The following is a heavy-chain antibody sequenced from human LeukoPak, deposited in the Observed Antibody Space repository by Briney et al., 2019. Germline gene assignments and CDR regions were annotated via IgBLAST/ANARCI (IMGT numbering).Heavy chain of an antibody. J-gene: IGHJ4*02. V-gene: IGHV1-18*01. D-gene: IGHD5-12*01. CDR3: ARSPPSTGYDRFDT. CDR2: ISAFNGNT. Sequence: ASVKASCKASGYMFNIYGISWVRQAPGQGLEWMGWISAFNGNTNYARNFQDRVTMTTDTSTSTACMELTSLSSDDTAVYYCARSPPSTGYDRFDTWGQGTLVTVSS. CDR1: GYMFNIYG.